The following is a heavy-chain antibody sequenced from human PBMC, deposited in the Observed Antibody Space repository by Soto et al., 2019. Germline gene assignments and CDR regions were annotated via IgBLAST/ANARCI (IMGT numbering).Heavy chain of an antibody. CDR2: IIPIFGTA. CDR1: GGTFSSYA. V-gene: IGHV1-69*13. J-gene: IGHJ6*02. CDR3: APGGYSYGWNYYYYGMDV. Sequence: SVKVSCKASGGTFSSYAISWVRQAPGQGLEWMGGIIPIFGTANYAQKFQGRVTITADESTSTAYMELSSLRSEDTAVYYCAPGGYSYGWNYYYYGMDVWGQGTTVTVSS. D-gene: IGHD5-18*01.